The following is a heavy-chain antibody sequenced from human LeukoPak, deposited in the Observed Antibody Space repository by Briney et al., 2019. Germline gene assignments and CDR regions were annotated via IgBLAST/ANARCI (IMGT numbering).Heavy chain of an antibody. CDR3: AKMAGYNSRFDY. CDR2: IFGYGGST. J-gene: IGHJ4*02. CDR1: GFTLCNYA. V-gene: IGHV3-23*01. Sequence: PRGSLRLSCTASGFTLCNYAMSWVPQAPGKGLEWVSTIFGYGGSTYYADSVEGRFTISRDNSKNTLYLQLNSLTVEDTATYYCAKMAGYNSRFDYWGQGTLVTVAS. D-gene: IGHD6-13*01.